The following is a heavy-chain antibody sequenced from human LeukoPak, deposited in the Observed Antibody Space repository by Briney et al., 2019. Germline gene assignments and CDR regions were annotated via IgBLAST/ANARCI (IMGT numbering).Heavy chain of an antibody. CDR1: GYTFTSYA. CDR2: INAGNGNT. J-gene: IGHJ6*04. CDR3: ARAEWDCSSTSCYYYYGMDV. Sequence: ASVKVSCKASGYTFTSYAMHWARQAPGQRLEWMGWINAGNGNTKYSQKFQGRVTITRDTSASTAYMELSSLRSEDTAVCYCARAEWDCSSTSCYYYYGMDVWGKGTTVTVSS. V-gene: IGHV1-3*01. D-gene: IGHD2-2*01.